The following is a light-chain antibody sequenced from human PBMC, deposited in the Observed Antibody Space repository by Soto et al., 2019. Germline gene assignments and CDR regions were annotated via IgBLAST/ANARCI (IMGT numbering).Light chain of an antibody. Sequence: EIVMTQSPATLSVSPGEGATLSCKASQTVYNNLAWYQQRPGQPPRLLIYDASTRATGISARFSGSGYGTEFTLTISSLQSEDFAVYFCQQCRNWPLTFGGGTQVEIK. J-gene: IGKJ4*01. CDR3: QQCRNWPLT. CDR2: DAS. CDR1: QTVYNN. V-gene: IGKV3-15*01.